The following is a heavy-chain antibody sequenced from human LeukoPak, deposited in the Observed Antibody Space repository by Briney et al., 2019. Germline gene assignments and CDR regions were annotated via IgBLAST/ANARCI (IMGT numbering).Heavy chain of an antibody. CDR3: ARRARGDSSGYYYFDY. J-gene: IGHJ4*02. D-gene: IGHD3-22*01. Sequence: PGGSLRLSCAASGFTFSSYSMNWVRQAPGKGLEWVSSISSSSSYIYYADSVKGRFTISRDNAKNSLYLQMNSLRAEDTAVYYCARRARGDSSGYYYFDYWGQGTLVTVSS. V-gene: IGHV3-21*01. CDR2: ISSSSSYI. CDR1: GFTFSSYS.